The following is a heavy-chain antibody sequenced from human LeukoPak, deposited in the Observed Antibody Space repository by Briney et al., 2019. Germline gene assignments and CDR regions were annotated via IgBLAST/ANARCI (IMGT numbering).Heavy chain of an antibody. CDR1: GYTLTELS. CDR3: AKGVITFGGVIVQPFDY. Sequence: ASVKVSCKVSGYTLTELSMHWVRQAPGKGLEWMGGFDPEDGETIYAQKFQGRVTMTEDTSTDTAYMELSSLRAEDTAVYYCAKGVITFGGVIVQPFDYWGQGTLVTVSS. CDR2: FDPEDGET. V-gene: IGHV1-24*01. J-gene: IGHJ4*02. D-gene: IGHD3-16*02.